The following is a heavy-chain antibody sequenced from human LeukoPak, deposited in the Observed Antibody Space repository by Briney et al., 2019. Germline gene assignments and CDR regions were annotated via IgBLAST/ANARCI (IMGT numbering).Heavy chain of an antibody. V-gene: IGHV3-23*01. CDR1: GFTFSSHD. CDR2: IGGRDTRI. CDR3: AREGQYCSSSACQFDY. D-gene: IGHD2-2*01. Sequence: GGSLRLSCVGSGFTFSSHDMIWVRQAPGKGLEWVSDIGGRDTRINYADSVKGRFTISRDNSKNTVYLQMSSLRVEDTAIYYCAREGQYCSSSACQFDYWGQGALVTVSS. J-gene: IGHJ4*02.